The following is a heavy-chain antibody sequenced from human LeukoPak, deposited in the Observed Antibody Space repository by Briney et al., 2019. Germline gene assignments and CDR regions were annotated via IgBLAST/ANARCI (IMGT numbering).Heavy chain of an antibody. Sequence: GASVKVSCKASGYTFTSYDINWVRQAIGQGLEWMGWMNPNSGNTGYAQKFQGRVTITRNTSISTAYMELSSLRSEDTAVYYCARAAFRDYYDSSGFYYAYWGQGTQVTVSS. CDR3: ARAAFRDYYDSSGFYYAY. J-gene: IGHJ4*02. CDR1: GYTFTSYD. V-gene: IGHV1-8*03. D-gene: IGHD3-22*01. CDR2: MNPNSGNT.